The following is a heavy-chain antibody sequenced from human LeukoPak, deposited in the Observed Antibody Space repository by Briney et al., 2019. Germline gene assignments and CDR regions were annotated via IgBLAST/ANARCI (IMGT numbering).Heavy chain of an antibody. D-gene: IGHD2-2*01. CDR3: ARGSSCSSTSCYRAGMDV. J-gene: IGHJ6*02. Sequence: PSETLSLTCTVSGGSISSGGYYWSWIRQHPGKGLEWIVYIYYSGSTYYNPSLKSRFTISVDTSKNQFSLKLSSVTAADTAVYYCARGSSCSSTSCYRAGMDVWGQGTTVTVSS. CDR1: GGSISSGGYY. CDR2: IYYSGST. V-gene: IGHV4-31*03.